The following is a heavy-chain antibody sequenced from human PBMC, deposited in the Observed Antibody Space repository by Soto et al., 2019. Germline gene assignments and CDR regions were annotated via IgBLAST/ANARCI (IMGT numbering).Heavy chain of an antibody. CDR3: ARVGHNGYDLDFDY. J-gene: IGHJ4*02. Sequence: GGSLRLSCAASGFTFGLYGMHWVRQAPGKGLEWVAVIWNDGSEKNYADSVKGRFTLSGDSSKNTLYLEMNSLRVEDTAVYYCARVGHNGYDLDFDYWGQGTLVTVSS. CDR1: GFTFGLYG. CDR2: IWNDGSEK. D-gene: IGHD5-12*01. V-gene: IGHV3-33*01.